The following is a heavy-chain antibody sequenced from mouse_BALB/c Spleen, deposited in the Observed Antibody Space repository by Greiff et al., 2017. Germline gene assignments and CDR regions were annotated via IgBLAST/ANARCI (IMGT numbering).Heavy chain of an antibody. CDR2: ISTYYGDA. CDR3: ARWIYDGYGAMDY. CDR1: GYTFTDYA. J-gene: IGHJ4*01. Sequence: QVQLKQSGAELVRPGVSVKISCKGSGYTFTDYAMHWVKQSHAKSLEWIGVISTYYGDASYNQKFKGKATMTVDKSSSTAYMELARLTSEDSAIYYCARWIYDGYGAMDYWGQGTSVTVSS. V-gene: IGHV1S137*01. D-gene: IGHD2-3*01.